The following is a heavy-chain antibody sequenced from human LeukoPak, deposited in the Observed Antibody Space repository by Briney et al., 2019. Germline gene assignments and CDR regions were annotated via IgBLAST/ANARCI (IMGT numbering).Heavy chain of an antibody. CDR2: IYYSGST. D-gene: IGHD4-17*01. Sequence: SETLSLTCTVSGGSISSSSYYWGWIRQPPGKGLEWIGSIYYSGSTYYNPSLKSRVTISVDTSKNQFSLKLSSVTAADTAVYYCARDVDYGDYEGHYYYYMDVWGKGTTVTISS. J-gene: IGHJ6*03. CDR3: ARDVDYGDYEGHYYYYMDV. V-gene: IGHV4-39*07. CDR1: GGSISSSSYY.